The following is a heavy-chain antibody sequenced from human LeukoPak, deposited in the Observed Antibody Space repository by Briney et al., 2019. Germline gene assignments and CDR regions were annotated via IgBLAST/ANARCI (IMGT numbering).Heavy chain of an antibody. CDR1: GFTFSSYE. J-gene: IGHJ4*02. V-gene: IGHV3-48*03. Sequence: GGSLRLSCAASGFTFSSYEMNWVRQAPGKGLERVSYISSSRSTIYYADSVKGRFTISRDNAKNSPYLQMNSLRAEDTAVYYCARVGGATDYWGQGTLVTVSS. D-gene: IGHD3-10*01. CDR2: ISSSRSTI. CDR3: ARVGGATDY.